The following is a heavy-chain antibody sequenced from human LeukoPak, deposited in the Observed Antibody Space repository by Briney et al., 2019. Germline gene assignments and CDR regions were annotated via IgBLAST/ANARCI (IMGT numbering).Heavy chain of an antibody. CDR1: GVSISSYY. CDR3: ARGRAATLFDY. V-gene: IGHV4-59*01. J-gene: IGHJ4*02. D-gene: IGHD6-25*01. CDR2: IYYSGST. Sequence: PSETLSLTCTVSGVSISSYYWSWIRQPPGKGLEWIGYIYYSGSTNYNPSLKSRVTISVDTSKNQFSLKLSSVTAADTAVYYCARGRAATLFDYWGQGTLVTVSS.